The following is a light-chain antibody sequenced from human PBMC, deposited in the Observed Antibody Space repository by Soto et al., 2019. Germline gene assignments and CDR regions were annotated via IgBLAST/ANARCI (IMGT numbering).Light chain of an antibody. CDR1: HDIGNS. J-gene: IGKJ3*01. CDR3: QKSDHLPL. V-gene: IGKV1-33*01. CDR2: DAY. Sequence: DIQMTQSPPSLSASVGDRVTITCQASHDIGNSLNWYQYKPGQAPKLVIYDAYNLETGVPSTFSGNGYGTDFTFTISSLRPEDIATYYCQKSDHLPLFGPGTKVDIK.